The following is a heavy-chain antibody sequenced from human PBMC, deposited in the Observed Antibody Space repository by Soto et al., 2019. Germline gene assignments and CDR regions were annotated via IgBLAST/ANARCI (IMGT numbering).Heavy chain of an antibody. D-gene: IGHD6-13*01. V-gene: IGHV5-10-1*01. CDR2: IDPSDSYT. J-gene: IGHJ6*02. CDR3: ARRYSKGPDYYYYGMDV. Sequence: PGESLKISCKGSGYSFTSYWISWVRQMPGKGLEWMGKIDPSDSYTNYSPSFQGHVTISADKSISTAYLQWSSLKASDTAMYYCARRYSKGPDYYYYGMDVWGQGSTVTVSS. CDR1: GYSFTSYW.